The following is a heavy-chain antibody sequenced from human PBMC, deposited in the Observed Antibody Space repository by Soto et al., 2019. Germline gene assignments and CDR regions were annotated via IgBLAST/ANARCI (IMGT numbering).Heavy chain of an antibody. J-gene: IGHJ4*02. CDR2: INHSGST. D-gene: IGHD2-8*02. Sequence: PSESLSPTSYYFGWPFSVYYWNRIRQPPGTGLEWFGEINHSGSTNYNPSLKSRVTISVDTSKNLFSLKLTSVTAADTAVYYCARDKITGLFDYWGQGTLVTVSS. CDR1: GWPFSVYY. CDR3: ARDKITGLFDY. V-gene: IGHV4-34*01.